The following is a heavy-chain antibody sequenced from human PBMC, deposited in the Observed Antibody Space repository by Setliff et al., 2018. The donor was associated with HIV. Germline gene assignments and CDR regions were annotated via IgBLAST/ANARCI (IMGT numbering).Heavy chain of an antibody. Sequence: SETLSLTCSVSGDSISRSSFFWTWIRQHPGKGLEWIGYIYYSGSATYNPSLKSRVTMSVDTSKNQFSLKLSSVTAADTAVYYCARARGLLPYYYLDVWGKGTTVTVSS. V-gene: IGHV4-31*03. CDR1: GDSISRSSFF. J-gene: IGHJ6*03. CDR3: ARARGLLPYYYLDV. D-gene: IGHD3-10*01. CDR2: IYYSGSA.